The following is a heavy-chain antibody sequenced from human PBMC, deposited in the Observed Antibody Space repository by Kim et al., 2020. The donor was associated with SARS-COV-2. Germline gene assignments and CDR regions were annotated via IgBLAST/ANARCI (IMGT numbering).Heavy chain of an antibody. CDR3: VKDPGYTFGHFEF. CDR2: ISGDGSHT. J-gene: IGHJ4*02. V-gene: IGHV3-43*02. Sequence: GGSLRLSCEASGFTFRDYAMHWVRQAPGKGLEWVALISGDGSHTYYAGSMKGRFIVSRDNSKDAVYLQMNRLRAEDSALYYCVKDPGYTFGHFEFWGQGTPVTVSS. D-gene: IGHD5-18*01. CDR1: GFTFRDYA.